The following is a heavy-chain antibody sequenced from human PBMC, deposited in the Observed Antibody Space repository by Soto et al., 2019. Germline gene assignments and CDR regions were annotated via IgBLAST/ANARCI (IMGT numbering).Heavy chain of an antibody. D-gene: IGHD3-22*01. CDR1: GFTFSSYS. Sequence: GGSLRLSCAASGFTFSSYSMNWVRQAPGKGLEWVSYISSSSSTIYYADSVKGRFTISRDNAKNSLYLQMNSLRDEDTAVYYCASSYDSSGYYHDWGQGTMVTVSS. CDR2: ISSSSSTI. V-gene: IGHV3-48*02. J-gene: IGHJ3*01. CDR3: ASSYDSSGYYHD.